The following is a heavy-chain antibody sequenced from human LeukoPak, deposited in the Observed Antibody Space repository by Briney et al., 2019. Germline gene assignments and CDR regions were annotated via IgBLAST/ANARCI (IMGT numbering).Heavy chain of an antibody. Sequence: PGGSLRLSCAASGFTFSSYWMRWVRQAPGKGLVWVSRINSDGSSASYADSVKGRFTISRDNAKNTLYLQMNSLRAEDTAVYYCARSRYCSSTICYAGKDWFDPWGQGTLVTVSS. J-gene: IGHJ5*02. D-gene: IGHD2-2*01. V-gene: IGHV3-74*01. CDR1: GFTFSSYW. CDR2: INSDGSSA. CDR3: ARSRYCSSTICYAGKDWFDP.